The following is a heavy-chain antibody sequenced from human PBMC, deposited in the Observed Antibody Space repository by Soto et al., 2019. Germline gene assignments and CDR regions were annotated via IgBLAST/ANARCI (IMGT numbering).Heavy chain of an antibody. CDR2: IIPIFGTA. Sequence: SVKVSCKASGGTFSSYAISWVRQAPGQGLEWMGGIIPIFGTANYAQKFQGRVTITADESTSTAYMELSSLRSEDTAVYYCARVPRGYCSGGRCYSEQYYFDYWGQGTLVTVYS. CDR3: ARVPRGYCSGGRCYSEQYYFDY. V-gene: IGHV1-69*13. D-gene: IGHD2-15*01. CDR1: GGTFSSYA. J-gene: IGHJ4*02.